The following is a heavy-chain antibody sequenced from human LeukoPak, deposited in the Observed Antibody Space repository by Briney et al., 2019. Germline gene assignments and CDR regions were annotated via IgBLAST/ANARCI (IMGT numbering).Heavy chain of an antibody. V-gene: IGHV4-34*01. Sequence: PSETLSLTCAVYGGSFSGYYWSWIRQPPGKGLEWIGEINHSGSTNYNPSLKSRVIISVDTSKNQFSLKLSSVTAADTAVYYCARANYYDTSGYSRGAFDIWGQGTMVTVSS. CDR2: INHSGST. CDR3: ARANYYDTSGYSRGAFDI. CDR1: GGSFSGYY. D-gene: IGHD3-22*01. J-gene: IGHJ3*02.